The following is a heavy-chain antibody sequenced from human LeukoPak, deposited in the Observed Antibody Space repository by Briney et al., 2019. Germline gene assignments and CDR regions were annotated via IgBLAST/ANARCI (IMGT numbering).Heavy chain of an antibody. D-gene: IGHD3-9*01. V-gene: IGHV3-21*01. CDR1: GFTFSSYS. Sequence: GGSLRLSCAASGFTFSSYSMTWVRQAPGKGLEWVSSISSSSSYIYYADSVKGRFTISRDNAKNSLSLQMNSLRAEDTAVYYCARSLILTGYCLDYWGQGTLVTVSS. J-gene: IGHJ4*02. CDR3: ARSLILTGYCLDY. CDR2: ISSSSSYI.